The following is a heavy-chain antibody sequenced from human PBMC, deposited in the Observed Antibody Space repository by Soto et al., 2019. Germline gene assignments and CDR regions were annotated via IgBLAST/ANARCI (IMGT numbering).Heavy chain of an antibody. J-gene: IGHJ4*02. CDR3: ARKSGWYGDY. CDR1: GFTFSSYA. CDR2: ISGSGGST. V-gene: IGHV3-23*01. Sequence: XASLRLSCAASGFTFSSYAMSWVRQAPGKGLEWVSAISGSGGSTYYADSVKGRFTISRDNSKNTLYLQMNSLRAEDTAVYYCARKSGWYGDYWGQGTLVTVSS. D-gene: IGHD6-19*01.